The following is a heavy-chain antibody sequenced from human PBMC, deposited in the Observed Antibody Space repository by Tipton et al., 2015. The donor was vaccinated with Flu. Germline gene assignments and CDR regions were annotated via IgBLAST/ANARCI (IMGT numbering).Heavy chain of an antibody. Sequence: TLSLTCTVSGGSISSSSYFWGWIRQPPGKGLEWIGSIFHSGTTYYNPSLKSRVTISVATSKNQFSLKMSSVTAADTAVYYCARAPGRPCSANACPNWFDPCGQGTLVTVSS. J-gene: IGHJ5*02. CDR1: GGSISSSSYF. V-gene: IGHV4-39*07. D-gene: IGHD2-15*01. CDR3: ARAPGRPCSANACPNWFDP. CDR2: IFHSGTT.